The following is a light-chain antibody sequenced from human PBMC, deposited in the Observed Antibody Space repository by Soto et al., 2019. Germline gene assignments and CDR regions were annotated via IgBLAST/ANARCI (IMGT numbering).Light chain of an antibody. J-gene: IGKJ1*01. CDR2: WAS. Sequence: DIVMTQSPDSLAVYLGERATINCKSSQSVLSSSNNKNYLAWHQQKPGQPPKLLIYWASTRESGVPDRFSGSGSGTDFTLTISSLQAEDVAVYYCQQYYSSPLTFGQGTKVEIK. CDR1: QSVLSSSNNKNY. CDR3: QQYYSSPLT. V-gene: IGKV4-1*01.